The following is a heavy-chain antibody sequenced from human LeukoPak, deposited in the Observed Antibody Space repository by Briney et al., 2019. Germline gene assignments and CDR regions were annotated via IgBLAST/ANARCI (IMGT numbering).Heavy chain of an antibody. V-gene: IGHV4-59*08. J-gene: IGHJ4*02. CDR2: IYYSGGN. D-gene: IGHD6-19*01. Sequence: SETLSLTCTVSGGSISSHYWRWVRQPPGKGLEGLGYIYYSGGNNHNPSLESRVTISVDTSKKQFSLKLNSVTAADTAVYFCARQVVAVAGTGYFDYWGQGTLVTVSS. CDR1: GGSISSHY. CDR3: ARQVVAVAGTGYFDY.